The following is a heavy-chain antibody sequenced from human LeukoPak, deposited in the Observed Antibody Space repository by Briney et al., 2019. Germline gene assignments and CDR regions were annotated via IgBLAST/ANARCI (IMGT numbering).Heavy chain of an antibody. D-gene: IGHD2-15*01. J-gene: IGHJ3*02. V-gene: IGHV3-9*01. Sequence: PGRSLRLSCAPSGFTFDDYAMHWVRQAPGQGLEWVSGISWNSGSIGYADSVKGRFTISRDNAKNSLYLQMNSLRAEETAVYYCAREEDGAFDIWGQGTMVTVSS. CDR2: ISWNSGSI. CDR1: GFTFDDYA. CDR3: AREEDGAFDI.